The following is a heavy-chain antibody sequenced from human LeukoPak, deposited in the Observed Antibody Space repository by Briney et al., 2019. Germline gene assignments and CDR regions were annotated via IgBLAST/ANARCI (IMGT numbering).Heavy chain of an antibody. CDR3: ARAGSSNWNDGQLDY. CDR2: IYSSGSI. J-gene: IGHJ4*02. CDR1: GGSISSGSYY. D-gene: IGHD1-1*01. Sequence: SETLSLTCTVSGGSISSGSYYWSWIRQPAGKGLEWIGRIYSSGSINYNPSLKSRVTISVDTSKNQFSLKLSSVTAADTAVYYCARAGSSNWNDGQLDYWGQGTLVTVSS. V-gene: IGHV4-61*02.